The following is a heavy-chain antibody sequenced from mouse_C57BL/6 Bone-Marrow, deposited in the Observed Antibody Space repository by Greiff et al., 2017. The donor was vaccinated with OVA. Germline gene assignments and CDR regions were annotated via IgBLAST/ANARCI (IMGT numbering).Heavy chain of an antibody. CDR1: GYTFTSYW. D-gene: IGHD2-3*01. V-gene: IGHV1-55*01. CDR3: ARSGGWLLGAMDY. J-gene: IGHJ4*01. Sequence: VQLQQSGPELVKPGASVKISCKASGYTFTSYWITWVKQRPGQGLEWIGDIYPGSGSTNYNEKFKSKATLTVDTSSSTAYMQLSSLTSEDSAVYYCARSGGWLLGAMDYWGQGTSVTVSS. CDR2: IYPGSGST.